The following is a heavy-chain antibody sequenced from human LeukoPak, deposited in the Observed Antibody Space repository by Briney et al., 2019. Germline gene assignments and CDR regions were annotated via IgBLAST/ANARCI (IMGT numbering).Heavy chain of an antibody. CDR3: ATNTMFRGIHAFDI. J-gene: IGHJ3*02. Sequence: GESLNISCQAFGYDFNNYWIGWVRQMPGKGLEWMGSIYPGDAETTYNPSFQGQVTISADKSISTAYLQWSSLKASDSAMYYCATNTMFRGIHAFDIWGQGTMVTVSS. V-gene: IGHV5-51*01. D-gene: IGHD3-10*01. CDR1: GYDFNNYW. CDR2: IYPGDAET.